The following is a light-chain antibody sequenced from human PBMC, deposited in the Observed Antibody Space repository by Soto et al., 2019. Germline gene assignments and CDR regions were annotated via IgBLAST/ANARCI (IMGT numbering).Light chain of an antibody. CDR1: QSVSSN. V-gene: IGKV3-15*01. CDR3: KQYNNWPPIT. Sequence: EIVMTQSPATLSVSPGERATLSCRASQSVSSNLAWYQQKPGQSPRLLIYDVSTRATDIPARFSGSGSGTEFTLTISSLQSEDFAVYYCKQYNNWPPITFGQGTRLEIK. J-gene: IGKJ5*01. CDR2: DVS.